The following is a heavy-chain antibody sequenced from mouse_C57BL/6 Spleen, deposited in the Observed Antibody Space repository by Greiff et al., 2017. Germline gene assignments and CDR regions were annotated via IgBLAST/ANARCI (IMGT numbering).Heavy chain of an antibody. J-gene: IGHJ2*01. V-gene: IGHV1-80*01. Sequence: QVQLKQSGAELVKPGASVKISCKASGYAFSSYWMNWVKQRPGKGLEWIGQIYPGDGDTNYNGKFKGKATLTADKSSSTAYMQLSSLTSEDSSVYFCARDGLGQGPFDYWGQGTTLTVSS. CDR2: IYPGDGDT. CDR3: ARDGLGQGPFDY. D-gene: IGHD4-1*01. CDR1: GYAFSSYW.